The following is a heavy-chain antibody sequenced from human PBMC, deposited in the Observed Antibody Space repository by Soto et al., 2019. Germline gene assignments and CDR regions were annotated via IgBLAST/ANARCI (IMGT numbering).Heavy chain of an antibody. D-gene: IGHD1-26*01. CDR3: ARDLTAWDAAFDY. Sequence: QVQLVQSGAGVKKPGSSVKVSCKASGGTLSRYGISWVRQAPGQGLEWIGGIIRIFGTANYAQKFQGRVTITADESTNTVYMELNSLRSEDTAVYYCARDLTAWDAAFDYWGQGTLVTVSS. CDR2: IIRIFGTA. J-gene: IGHJ4*02. V-gene: IGHV1-69*01. CDR1: GGTLSRYG.